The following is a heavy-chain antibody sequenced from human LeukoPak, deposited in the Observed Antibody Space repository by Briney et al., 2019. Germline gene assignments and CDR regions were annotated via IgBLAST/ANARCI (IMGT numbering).Heavy chain of an antibody. D-gene: IGHD1-26*01. CDR3: ARTSDGNWFDP. CDR1: GLTFDDYG. Sequence: PGGSLRLSCAASGLTFDDYGMSWVRQGPGKGLEWVSGINWNGGNTGYADSVKGRFTIFRDNAKNSPYLEMDSLRVEDTALYYCARTSDGNWFDPWGQGTLVTVSS. J-gene: IGHJ5*02. V-gene: IGHV3-20*04. CDR2: INWNGGNT.